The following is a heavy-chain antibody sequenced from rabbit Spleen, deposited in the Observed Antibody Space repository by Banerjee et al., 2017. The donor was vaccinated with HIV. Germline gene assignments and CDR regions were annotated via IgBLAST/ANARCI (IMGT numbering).Heavy chain of an antibody. CDR3: ARTLYSGTTNYYGSGLGL. D-gene: IGHD8-1*01. V-gene: IGHV1S45*01. J-gene: IGHJ4*01. CDR2: IYTGSDKT. Sequence: QEQLEESGGDLVQPEGSLTLTCTASGFSFNNYYMCWVRQAPGKGLEWIGCIYTGSDKTYYASWAKGRFTISKTSTTVTLQMTSLTAADTATYFCARTLYSGTTNYYGSGLGLWGPGTLVTVS. CDR1: GFSFNNYY.